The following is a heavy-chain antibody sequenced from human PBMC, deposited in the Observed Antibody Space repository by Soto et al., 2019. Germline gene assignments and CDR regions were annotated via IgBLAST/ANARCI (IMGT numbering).Heavy chain of an antibody. Sequence: QPGGSLRLSCAASGFTFSSYAMSWVRQAPGKGLEWVSAISGSGGSTYYADSVKGRFTISRDNAKNSLYLQMNGLRVEDTAVYYCARGHSAPDYWGQGTLVTVSS. CDR2: ISGSGGST. V-gene: IGHV3-23*01. CDR3: ARGHSAPDY. J-gene: IGHJ4*02. CDR1: GFTFSSYA.